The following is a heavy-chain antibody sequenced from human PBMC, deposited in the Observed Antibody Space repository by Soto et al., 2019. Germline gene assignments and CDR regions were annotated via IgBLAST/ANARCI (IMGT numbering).Heavy chain of an antibody. V-gene: IGHV1-69*02. CDR1: GGTLSSFT. Sequence: QVQLVQSGAEVKKPGSSVKVSCKPSGGTLSSFTFSWVRQAPGQGLEWMGRIIPMLGVTKYAQNLQDRVTIIADKSTSTVFMELISLSPEDTAVYFCASPKPTSGYFDLWGRGTLVTVSS. D-gene: IGHD6-6*01. CDR3: ASPKPTSGYFDL. CDR2: IIPMLGVT. J-gene: IGHJ2*01.